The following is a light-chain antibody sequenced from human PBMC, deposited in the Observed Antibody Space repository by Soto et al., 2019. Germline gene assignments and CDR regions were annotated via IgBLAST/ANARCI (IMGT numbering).Light chain of an antibody. CDR3: LQDYNYSWT. Sequence: AIQMTQSPSSLSASVGDRVSITCRASQDIRNGLAWFQQKPGKAPKLLIYAASSLQSGVPSRFSGSGSGTDFTLTISSLQPDDFATYYCLQDYNYSWTFGQGTKVEIK. CDR2: AAS. V-gene: IGKV1-6*01. J-gene: IGKJ1*01. CDR1: QDIRNG.